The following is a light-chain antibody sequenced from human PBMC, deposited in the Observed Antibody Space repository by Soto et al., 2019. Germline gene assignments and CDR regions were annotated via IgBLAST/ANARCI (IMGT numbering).Light chain of an antibody. CDR1: SSNVGSYKL. CDR2: EVN. V-gene: IGLV2-23*02. CDR3: CSSGGSPTYV. J-gene: IGLJ1*01. Sequence: QSVLTQPASVSGSPGQSITISCTGTSSNVGSYKLVSWYQQHPGKAPKLMIFEVNTRPSGVSNRFSGSKSGNTASLTISGLKVEDDADYYCCSSGGSPTYVFGTGTKLTVL.